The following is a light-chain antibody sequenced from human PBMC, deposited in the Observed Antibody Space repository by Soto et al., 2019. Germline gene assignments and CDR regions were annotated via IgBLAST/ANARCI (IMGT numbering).Light chain of an antibody. CDR1: SGDVGGYNF. CDR2: DVS. CDR3: AAWDDSLNGRV. V-gene: IGLV2-11*01. J-gene: IGLJ3*02. Sequence: QSALTQPRSVSGSPGQSVTISCTGASGDVGGYNFVSWYQQHPGKAPTLMIFDVSQRPSGVPDRFSGSKSGNTASLTISGLQAEDEADYYCAAWDDSLNGRVFGGGTKLTVL.